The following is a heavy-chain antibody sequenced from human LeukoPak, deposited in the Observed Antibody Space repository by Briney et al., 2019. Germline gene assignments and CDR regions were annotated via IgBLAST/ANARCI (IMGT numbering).Heavy chain of an antibody. D-gene: IGHD4-17*01. CDR3: AKDQRVLVATVTTPTLDY. J-gene: IGHJ4*02. CDR1: GFTFSSYA. V-gene: IGHV3-23*01. CDR2: ISGSGGST. Sequence: GGSLRLSCAASGFTFSSYAMSWVRQAPGKGLEWFSAISGSGGSTYYADSVKGRLTISRDNSKNTLYLKMNSLRAEDTAVYYCAKDQRVLVATVTTPTLDYWGQGTPVTVSS.